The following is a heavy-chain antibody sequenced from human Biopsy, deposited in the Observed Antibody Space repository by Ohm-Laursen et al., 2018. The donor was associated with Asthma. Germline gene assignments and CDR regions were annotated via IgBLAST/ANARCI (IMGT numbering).Heavy chain of an antibody. V-gene: IGHV1-69*13. D-gene: IGHD6-19*01. CDR2: IMTVFGTT. CDR3: ARCQVGYSSGWSLLLKKFYYSGMDV. CDR1: GYSLTDLS. J-gene: IGHJ6*02. Sequence: SVKVSYKISGYSLTDLSMHWVRQAPGQGLEWLGGIMTVFGTTNYAQKFQGRVTITADESTSTAYMEVTSLRSEDTAIYYCARCQVGYSSGWSLLLKKFYYSGMDVWGQGTAVTVSS.